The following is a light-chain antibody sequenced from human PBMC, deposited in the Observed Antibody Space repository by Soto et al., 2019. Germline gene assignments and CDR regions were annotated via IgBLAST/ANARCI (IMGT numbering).Light chain of an antibody. CDR1: QTISTW. V-gene: IGKV1-5*01. Sequence: DIQMTQSPSTLSPSVGDRVTITCRASQTISTWLAWYQQKPGKAPALLIHDASSLQSGVPSRFSGSGSGTEFTLTISSLQPDDFGTYYCQQYNSYSQTFGQGTKVDI. CDR2: DAS. J-gene: IGKJ1*01. CDR3: QQYNSYSQT.